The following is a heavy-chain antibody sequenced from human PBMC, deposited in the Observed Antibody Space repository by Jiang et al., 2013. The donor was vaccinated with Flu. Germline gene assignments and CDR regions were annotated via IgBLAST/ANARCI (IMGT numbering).Heavy chain of an antibody. J-gene: IGHJ4*02. CDR3: ARRSGSYYGPFDY. Sequence: SLTCTVSGDSISGYYWSWIRQPPGKGLEWIGYIHYSGSTNYNPSLKSRVTISVDTSENQFSLKLSSVTAADTAVYYCARRSGSYYGPFDYWGQGTLVTVSS. CDR2: IHYSGST. CDR1: GDSISGYY. D-gene: IGHD1-26*01. V-gene: IGHV4-59*08.